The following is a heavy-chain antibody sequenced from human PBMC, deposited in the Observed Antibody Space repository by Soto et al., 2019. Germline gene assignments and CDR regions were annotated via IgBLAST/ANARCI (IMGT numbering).Heavy chain of an antibody. Sequence: SETLSLTCTVSGGSISSGDYYWIWVRQPPGKVLEWIGYIYYSGSTYYNPSLKSRVTISVDTSKNQFSLKLSSVTAADTAVYYCARVRPYCSSTSCYPNWFDPWGQGTLVTVSS. V-gene: IGHV4-30-4*01. D-gene: IGHD2-2*01. CDR2: IYYSGST. CDR1: GGSISSGDYY. J-gene: IGHJ5*02. CDR3: ARVRPYCSSTSCYPNWFDP.